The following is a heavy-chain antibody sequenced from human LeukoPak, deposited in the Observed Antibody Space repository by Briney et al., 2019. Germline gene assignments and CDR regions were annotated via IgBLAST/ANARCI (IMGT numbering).Heavy chain of an antibody. Sequence: SETLSLTCSVSGGSITSHFWSWIRQPPGQGLEWIGYIHYSGSTNYNPSLKSRVTISPDTSKNQLFLKLNSVTAADTAVYYCARLVWLGESPGSWFDSWGQGTLVTVSS. J-gene: IGHJ5*01. D-gene: IGHD3-10*01. CDR1: GGSITSHF. V-gene: IGHV4-59*11. CDR3: ARLVWLGESPGSWFDS. CDR2: IHYSGST.